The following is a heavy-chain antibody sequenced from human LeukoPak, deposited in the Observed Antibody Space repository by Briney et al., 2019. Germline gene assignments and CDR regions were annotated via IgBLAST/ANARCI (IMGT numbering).Heavy chain of an antibody. Sequence: PGGSLRLSCAASGFTFSSYGMHWVRQAPGKGLEWVAVISYDGNNKYHVDSVKGRFTISRDNSKNTLYLQMSSLRAEDTAVYYCAKGQGAFDIWGQGTMVTVSS. CDR1: GFTFSSYG. CDR3: AKGQGAFDI. CDR2: ISYDGNNK. J-gene: IGHJ3*02. V-gene: IGHV3-30*18.